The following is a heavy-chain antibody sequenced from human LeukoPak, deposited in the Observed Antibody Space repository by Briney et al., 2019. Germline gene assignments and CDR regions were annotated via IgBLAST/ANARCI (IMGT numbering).Heavy chain of an antibody. Sequence: PGRSLRLSCAASGFTFSSYAMHWVRQAPGKGLEWVAVISYDGSNKYYADSVKGRFTISRDNSKNTLYLQMNSLRAEDTAVYYCAREGCSSTGCRPPYHYYGMDVWGQGTTVTVSS. D-gene: IGHD2-2*01. CDR2: ISYDGSNK. CDR3: AREGCSSTGCRPPYHYYGMDV. CDR1: GFTFSSYA. V-gene: IGHV3-30-3*01. J-gene: IGHJ6*02.